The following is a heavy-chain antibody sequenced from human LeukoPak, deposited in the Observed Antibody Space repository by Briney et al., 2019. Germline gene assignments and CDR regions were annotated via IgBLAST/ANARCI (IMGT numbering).Heavy chain of an antibody. CDR2: ISWNSGSI. D-gene: IGHD3-9*01. Sequence: GGSLRLSCAASGFTFDDYAMHWVRQAPGKGLEWVSGISWNSGSIGYADSVKGRFTISRDNAKSSLYQQMNSLRAEDTALYYCAKDTGYDILTGYADYWGQGTLVTVSS. CDR3: AKDTGYDILTGYADY. J-gene: IGHJ4*02. CDR1: GFTFDDYA. V-gene: IGHV3-9*01.